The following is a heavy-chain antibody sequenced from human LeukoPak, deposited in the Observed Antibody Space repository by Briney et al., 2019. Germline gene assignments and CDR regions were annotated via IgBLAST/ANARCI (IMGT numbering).Heavy chain of an antibody. CDR3: ARDQTSDSYDYVWGSYRFPYYYYYGMDV. D-gene: IGHD3-16*02. J-gene: IGHJ6*04. CDR1: GFTFSSYW. CDR2: IKQDGREK. V-gene: IGHV3-7*03. Sequence: HPGGSLRLSCAASGFTFSSYWMSWVRQAPGKGLEWVANIKQDGREKYYVDSVKGRFTISRDNAKNSLYLQMNSLRAEDTAVYYCARDQTSDSYDYVWGSYRFPYYYYYGMDVWGKGTTVTVSS.